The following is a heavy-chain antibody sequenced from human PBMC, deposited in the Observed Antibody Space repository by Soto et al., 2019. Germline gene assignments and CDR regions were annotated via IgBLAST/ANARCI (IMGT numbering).Heavy chain of an antibody. V-gene: IGHV3-23*01. CDR1: GFTFSSYG. CDR2: ISGSGGST. J-gene: IGHJ6*02. D-gene: IGHD2-2*01. CDR3: AKDWVPAALPNYYGMDV. Sequence: PGGSLRLSCAASGFTFSSYGMHWVRQAPGKGLEWVSAISGSGGSTYYADSVKGRFTISRDNSKNTLYLQMNSLRAEDTAVYYCAKDWVPAALPNYYGMDVWGQGTTVTVSS.